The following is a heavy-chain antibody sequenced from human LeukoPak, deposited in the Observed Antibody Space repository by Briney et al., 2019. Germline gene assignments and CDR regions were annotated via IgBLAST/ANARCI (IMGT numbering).Heavy chain of an antibody. J-gene: IGHJ4*02. CDR3: AKDFTGTGFFDY. CDR1: GFTFSSYG. V-gene: IGHV3-23*01. Sequence: GGSLRLSCAASGFTFSSYGMSWVRQAQGQRLEWVSAISGSGGSTYYADSVKGRFTISRDNSKNTLYLQMNSLRDEDTAVYYCAKDFTGTGFFDYWGQGTLVTVFS. CDR2: ISGSGGST. D-gene: IGHD1-1*01.